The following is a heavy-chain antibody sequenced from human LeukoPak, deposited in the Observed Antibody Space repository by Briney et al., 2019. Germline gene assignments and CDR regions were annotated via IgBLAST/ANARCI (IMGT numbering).Heavy chain of an antibody. CDR2: INPNSGGT. Sequence: GASVKVSFKASGYTFTGYYMHWVRQAPGQGLEWMGWINPNSGGTNYPQKFRGRVTMTRDTSISTAYMELSRLRSDDTAVYYCARTLIRLRYFDWSDPPHYFDYWGQGTLVTVSS. D-gene: IGHD3-9*01. V-gene: IGHV1-2*02. CDR1: GYTFTGYY. CDR3: ARTLIRLRYFDWSDPPHYFDY. J-gene: IGHJ4*02.